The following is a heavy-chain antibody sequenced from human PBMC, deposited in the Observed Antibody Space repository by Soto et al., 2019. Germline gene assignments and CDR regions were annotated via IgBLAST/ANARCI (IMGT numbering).Heavy chain of an antibody. D-gene: IGHD6-19*01. CDR2: IYYSGST. J-gene: IGHJ4*02. CDR3: ARDYGRLGYFDY. V-gene: IGHV4-31*03. Sequence: QVQLQESGPGLVKPSQTLSLTCTVSGGSISSGGYYWSWIRQHPGKGLEWIGHIYYSGSTDNNPTLQRRVSISIDSSKNQCSLKLSSVTAADTAVYYCARDYGRLGYFDYWGQGTLVTVSS. CDR1: GGSISSGGYY.